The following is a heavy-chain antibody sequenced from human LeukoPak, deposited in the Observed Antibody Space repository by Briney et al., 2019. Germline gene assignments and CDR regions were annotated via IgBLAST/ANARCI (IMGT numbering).Heavy chain of an antibody. Sequence: ASVNVSCKASGYTFTGYYMHWVRQAPGQGLEWMGWINPNSGGTNYAQKFQGRVTMTRDTSISTAYMELSRLRSDDTAVYYCARSRRVAIAAAGTPWFDPWGQGTLVTVSS. D-gene: IGHD6-13*01. CDR1: GYTFTGYY. J-gene: IGHJ5*02. V-gene: IGHV1-2*02. CDR3: ARSRRVAIAAAGTPWFDP. CDR2: INPNSGGT.